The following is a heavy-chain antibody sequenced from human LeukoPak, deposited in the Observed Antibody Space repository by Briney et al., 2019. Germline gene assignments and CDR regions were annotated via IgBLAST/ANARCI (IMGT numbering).Heavy chain of an antibody. J-gene: IGHJ4*02. V-gene: IGHV3-21*01. CDR1: GFTFSSYS. CDR2: ISSSSSYI. CDR3: ARAYDTSWHNFDF. Sequence: GGSLRLSCAASGFTFSSYSMNWVRQAPGKGLEWVSSISSSSSYIYYADSVKGRFTISRDNAKNSLYLQMNSLRGEDTAVYYCARAYDTSWHNFDFWGQGSQVTVSS. D-gene: IGHD2-2*01.